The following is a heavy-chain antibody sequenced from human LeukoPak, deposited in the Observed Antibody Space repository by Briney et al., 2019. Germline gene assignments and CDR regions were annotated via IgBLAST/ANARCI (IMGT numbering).Heavy chain of an antibody. CDR3: ARQGTARDNYYYYGRDV. CDR1: GFTFSDYY. D-gene: IGHD5-18*01. V-gene: IGHV3-11*01. CDR2: ISSSGSTI. Sequence: PGGSLRLSCAASGFTFSDYYMSWIRQAPGKGLEWVSYISSSGSTIYYADSVKGRFTISRDNAKNSLYLQMNSLRAEDTAVYYWARQGTARDNYYYYGRDVGGQGTTATAS. J-gene: IGHJ6*02.